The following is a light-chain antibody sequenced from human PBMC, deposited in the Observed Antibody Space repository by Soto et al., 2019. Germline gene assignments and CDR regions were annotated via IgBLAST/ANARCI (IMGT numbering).Light chain of an antibody. CDR1: RSAIGSYSR. Sequence: QSALTQPPSVSGSPGQSVTISCTGTRSAIGSYSRVSWYQQPPGTAPKLRIYEVSNRPSGVPDRFAGSKSGNTASLIISGLQAEDEADYYCCSYTTSGTYVCGTGTKVTVL. V-gene: IGLV2-18*02. CDR3: CSYTTSGTYV. CDR2: EVS. J-gene: IGLJ1*01.